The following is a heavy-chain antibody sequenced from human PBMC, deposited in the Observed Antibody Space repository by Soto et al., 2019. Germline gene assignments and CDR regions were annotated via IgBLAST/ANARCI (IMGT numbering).Heavy chain of an antibody. CDR3: ARHFWTPKGARYFDY. J-gene: IGHJ4*02. CDR1: GYTFSGYY. V-gene: IGHV1-2*04. D-gene: IGHD3-3*02. Sequence: QVQLVQSGAEVKKPGASVKVSCKASGYTFSGYYMHWVRQAPGQGLEWMGWINPNSGGTNYAQKFQGWVTMTRDTSISTAYMELSRLRSDDTAVYYCARHFWTPKGARYFDYWGQGTLVTVSS. CDR2: INPNSGGT.